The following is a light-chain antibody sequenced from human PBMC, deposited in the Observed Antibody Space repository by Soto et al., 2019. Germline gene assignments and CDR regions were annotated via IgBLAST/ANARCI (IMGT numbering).Light chain of an antibody. CDR3: QQLNAYHIT. J-gene: IGKJ5*01. V-gene: IGKV1-9*01. Sequence: DFPLTQSPSFLSASVGDTVTISCRATQAIAGFLAWYQQKAGKAPKLLIYAASTLESGVPSRFSGRGSGTEFTLTINSLQPEDLATYYFQQLNAYHITFGQGTRLEI. CDR1: QAIAGF. CDR2: AAS.